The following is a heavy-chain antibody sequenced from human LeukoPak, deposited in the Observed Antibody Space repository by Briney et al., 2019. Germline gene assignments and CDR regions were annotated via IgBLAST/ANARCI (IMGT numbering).Heavy chain of an antibody. CDR1: GYTFTGYY. V-gene: IGHV1-2*02. CDR3: ARNESIYDILTYYYMDV. Sequence: ASVKVSCKASGYTFTGYYMHWVRQAPGKGREWMGWIHPNSGGTKYAQKFQGSITMTTDTSISTAYMELSRLRSDDTAVYYCARNESIYDILTYYYMDVWGKGTTVTVSS. J-gene: IGHJ6*03. D-gene: IGHD3-9*01. CDR2: IHPNSGGT.